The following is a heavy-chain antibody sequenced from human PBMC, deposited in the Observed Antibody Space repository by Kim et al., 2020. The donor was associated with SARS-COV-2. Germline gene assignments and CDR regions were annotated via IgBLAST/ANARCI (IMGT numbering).Heavy chain of an antibody. V-gene: IGHV3-23*03. CDR1: GFTFSSYV. D-gene: IGHD6-19*01. Sequence: GGSLRLSCAASGFTFSSYVMSWVRQAPGKGLEWVSVIYSGGSNTYYADSVRGRFTISRDNSNNMLYLRMNSLRAEDTAVYYCAKVGSGWSGSGWFDPWG. J-gene: IGHJ5*02. CDR2: IYSGGSNT. CDR3: AKVGSGWSGSGWFDP.